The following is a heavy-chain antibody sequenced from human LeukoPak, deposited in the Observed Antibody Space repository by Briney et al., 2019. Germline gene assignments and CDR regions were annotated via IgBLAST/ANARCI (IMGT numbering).Heavy chain of an antibody. V-gene: IGHV3-11*01. J-gene: IGHJ4*02. Sequence: PGGSLRLSCAASGFTFSDYYMSWIRQAPGQGLEWVSYISSSGSTIYYTDSVKGRFTISRDNAKNSLYLQMNSLRAEDTAVYYCARFLYNCSGGSCYFDYWGQGTLVTVSS. D-gene: IGHD2-15*01. CDR1: GFTFSDYY. CDR2: ISSSGSTI. CDR3: ARFLYNCSGGSCYFDY.